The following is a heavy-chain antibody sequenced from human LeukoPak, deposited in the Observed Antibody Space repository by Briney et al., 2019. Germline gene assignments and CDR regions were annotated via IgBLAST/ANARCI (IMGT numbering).Heavy chain of an antibody. J-gene: IGHJ6*02. CDR3: AKDIHPCQPFRGMDA. Sequence: GGSLRLSCVASGFSFNVYSMSWVRQAPGKGLEWVSAISGSGGSTYYADSVKGRFTISRDNSKNTLYLQMNSLRAEDTAVYYCAKDIHPCQPFRGMDAWGQGTTVTVSS. CDR1: GFSFNVYS. CDR2: ISGSGGST. V-gene: IGHV3-23*01. D-gene: IGHD2-21*01.